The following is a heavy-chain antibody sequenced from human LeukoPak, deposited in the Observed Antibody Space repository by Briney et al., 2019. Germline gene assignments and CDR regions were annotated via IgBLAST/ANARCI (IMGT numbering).Heavy chain of an antibody. D-gene: IGHD3-9*01. V-gene: IGHV3-11*01. CDR1: GFTFSDYY. Sequence: SGGSLRLSCAASGFTFSDYYMSWIRQAPGKGLEWVSYISSSGSTIYYADSVKGRFTISRDNAKNSLYLQMNSLRAEDTAVYYCARVLSGWLRTYTVDAFDIWGQGTMVTVSS. J-gene: IGHJ3*02. CDR2: ISSSGSTI. CDR3: ARVLSGWLRTYTVDAFDI.